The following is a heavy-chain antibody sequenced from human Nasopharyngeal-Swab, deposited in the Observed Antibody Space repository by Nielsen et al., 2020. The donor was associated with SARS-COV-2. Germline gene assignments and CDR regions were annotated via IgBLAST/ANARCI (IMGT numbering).Heavy chain of an antibody. J-gene: IGHJ6*03. Sequence: GGSLRLSCAASGFTFSGYSMNWVRQAPGKGLEWVSSISSSSSYIYYADSVKGRFTISRDNAKNSLYLQMNGLGAEDTAVYYCARLFRDYYDSSGYYYYYYYMDVWGKGTTVTVSS. CDR2: ISSSSSYI. V-gene: IGHV3-21*01. D-gene: IGHD3-22*01. CDR1: GFTFSGYS. CDR3: ARLFRDYYDSSGYYYYYYYMDV.